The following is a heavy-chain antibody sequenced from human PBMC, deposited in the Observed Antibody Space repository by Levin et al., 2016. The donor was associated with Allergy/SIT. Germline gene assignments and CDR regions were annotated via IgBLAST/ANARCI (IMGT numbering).Heavy chain of an antibody. V-gene: IGHV1-18*01. CDR2: ISASNGKT. CDR3: ARALEGATLSDY. J-gene: IGHJ4*02. Sequence: WVRQAPGQGLEWMGWISASNGKTKYAQKFQGRVTMTTDTSTNTASMQLRSLRFDDTAMYYCARALEGATLSDYWGQGTLVTVSS. D-gene: IGHD1-26*01.